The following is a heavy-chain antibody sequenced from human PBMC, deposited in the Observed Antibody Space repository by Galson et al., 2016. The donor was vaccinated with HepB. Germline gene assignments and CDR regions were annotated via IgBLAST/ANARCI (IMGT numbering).Heavy chain of an antibody. J-gene: IGHJ4*02. D-gene: IGHD6-13*01. Sequence: SVKVSCKASGYTFTNYGISWVRQAPGQGLEWMGWISAFNDDTNYAQKFQGRVTMTTDISTSTAYMELKGLRSDDTAMYYCARDRRYSSSWFDYWGQGTLVTVSS. CDR2: ISAFNDDT. CDR1: GYTFTNYG. V-gene: IGHV1-18*01. CDR3: ARDRRYSSSWFDY.